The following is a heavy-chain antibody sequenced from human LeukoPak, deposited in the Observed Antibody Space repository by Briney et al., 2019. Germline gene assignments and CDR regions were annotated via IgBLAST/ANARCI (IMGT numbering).Heavy chain of an antibody. V-gene: IGHV1-69*13. J-gene: IGHJ4*02. CDR2: IIPIFGTA. D-gene: IGHD1-26*01. Sequence: SVKVSCEASGGTFSSYAISWVRQAPGQGLEWMGGIIPIFGTANYAQKFQGRVTITADESTSTAYMELSSLRSEDTAVYYCARGIVGATKPPFDYWGQGTLVTVSS. CDR1: GGTFSSYA. CDR3: ARGIVGATKPPFDY.